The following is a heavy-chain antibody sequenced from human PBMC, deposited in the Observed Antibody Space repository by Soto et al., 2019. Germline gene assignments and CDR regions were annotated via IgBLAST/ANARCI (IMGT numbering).Heavy chain of an antibody. J-gene: IGHJ4*02. Sequence: QVQLVESGGGVVQPGRSLRLSCAASGFTFSSYAMHWVRQAPGKGLEWVAVISYDGSNKYYADSVKGRFTISRDNSKKTRYLQMNSLRAEYGAVYYCARGCASSSGWTSIGYWGEGTLVTVSS. CDR1: GFTFSSYA. CDR2: ISYDGSNK. CDR3: ARGCASSSGWTSIGY. V-gene: IGHV3-30-3*01. D-gene: IGHD6-19*01.